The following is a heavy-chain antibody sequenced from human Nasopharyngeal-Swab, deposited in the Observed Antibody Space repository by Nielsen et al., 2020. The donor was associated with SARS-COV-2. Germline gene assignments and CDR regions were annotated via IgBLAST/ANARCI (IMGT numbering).Heavy chain of an antibody. CDR2: IYYSGST. D-gene: IGHD6-19*01. J-gene: IGHJ4*02. CDR3: ARGGYSSGWVVY. V-gene: IGHV4-39*07. Sequence: SETLSPTCTVSGGSISSSSYYWGWIRQPPGKGLEWIGSIYYSGSTYYNPSLKSRVTISVGTSKNQFSLKLSSVTAADTAVYYCARGGYSSGWVVYWGQGTLVTVSS. CDR1: GGSISSSSYY.